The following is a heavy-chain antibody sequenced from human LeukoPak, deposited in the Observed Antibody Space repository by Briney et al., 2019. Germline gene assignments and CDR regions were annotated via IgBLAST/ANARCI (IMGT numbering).Heavy chain of an antibody. V-gene: IGHV4-4*09. CDR2: IHSSGGS. CDR1: GASISNYY. J-gene: IGHJ4*02. D-gene: IGHD1-26*01. Sequence: ASETLSLTCTVSGASISNYYWSWIRQTPEKGLEWMGHIHSSGGSSYYPSLKSRLTLSIDTSRNQLSLKLPSVTAAGTAVYFCARLGSYHDFWGQGALVTVSS. CDR3: ARLGSYHDF.